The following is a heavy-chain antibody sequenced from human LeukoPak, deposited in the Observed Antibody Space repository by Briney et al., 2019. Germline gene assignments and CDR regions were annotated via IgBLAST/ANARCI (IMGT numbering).Heavy chain of an antibody. D-gene: IGHD3-10*01. V-gene: IGHV1-18*01. CDR1: GYTFTDYG. Sequence: GASVKVSCKGSGYTFTDYGISWVRQAPGQGLEWLGCISAFNGNTDYAQRFQGRLTMTTDTSTSTAYMELRSLRPDDTAVYYCARARGYSGSGTNWLDPWGQGTLVTVSS. CDR2: ISAFNGNT. CDR3: ARARGYSGSGTNWLDP. J-gene: IGHJ5*02.